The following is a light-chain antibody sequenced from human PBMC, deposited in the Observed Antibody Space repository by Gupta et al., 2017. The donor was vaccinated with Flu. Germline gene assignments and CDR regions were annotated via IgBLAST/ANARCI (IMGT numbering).Light chain of an antibody. J-gene: IGLJ1*01. CDR1: SSDVGTYNL. CDR3: CSYTTTSTYV. V-gene: IGLV2-23*02. CDR2: EVS. Sequence: SALTQPASVSGSPGQSITISCTGTSSDVGTYNLVSWYQQDPGKAHILIISEVSKRASGVSTRFSGSKSGNTASLTISGLQAEDEADYYCCSYTTTSTYVFGTGTKVTVL.